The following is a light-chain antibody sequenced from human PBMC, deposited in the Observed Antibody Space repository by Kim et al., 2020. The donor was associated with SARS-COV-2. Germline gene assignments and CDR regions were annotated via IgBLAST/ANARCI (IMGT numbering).Light chain of an antibody. CDR3: QQYGSSPAWT. V-gene: IGKV3-20*01. CDR1: QSVSSSY. Sequence: EIVLTQSPGTLSLSPGERATLSCRASQSVSSSYLAWYQQKPGQAPKLLIYGASSRATDIPDRFSGSGSGTDFTLTISRLEPEDFAVYYCQQYGSSPAWTFGQGTKVDIK. J-gene: IGKJ1*01. CDR2: GAS.